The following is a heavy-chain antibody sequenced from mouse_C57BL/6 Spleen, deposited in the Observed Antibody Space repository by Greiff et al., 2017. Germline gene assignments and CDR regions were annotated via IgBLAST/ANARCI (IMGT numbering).Heavy chain of an antibody. V-gene: IGHV14-2*01. D-gene: IGHD1-1*01. Sequence: VQLQESGAELVKPGASVKLSCTASGFNIKDYYMHWVKQRTEQGLEWIGRIDPEDGETKYAPKFQGKATITADTSSNTAYLQLSSLTSEDTAVYYCARSIYYGSSYGGYYYAMDYWGQGTSATVSS. CDR1: GFNIKDYY. J-gene: IGHJ4*01. CDR3: ARSIYYGSSYGGYYYAMDY. CDR2: IDPEDGET.